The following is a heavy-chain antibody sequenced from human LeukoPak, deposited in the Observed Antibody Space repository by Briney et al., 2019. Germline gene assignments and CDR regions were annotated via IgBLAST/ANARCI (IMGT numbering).Heavy chain of an antibody. V-gene: IGHV1-24*01. Sequence: GASVKVSCKASGYTLTELSMHWVRQAPGKGLEWMGGFDPEDGETIYAQKFQGRVTMTEDTSTDTAYMELSSLRSEDTAVYYCATVWSLFSSGWYDGVDYWGQGTLVTVSS. CDR2: FDPEDGET. CDR3: ATVWSLFSSGWYDGVDY. D-gene: IGHD6-19*01. CDR1: GYTLTELS. J-gene: IGHJ4*02.